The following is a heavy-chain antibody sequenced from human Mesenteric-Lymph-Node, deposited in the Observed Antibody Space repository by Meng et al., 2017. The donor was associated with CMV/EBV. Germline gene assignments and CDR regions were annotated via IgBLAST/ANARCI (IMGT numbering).Heavy chain of an antibody. D-gene: IGHD5-24*01. CDR3: ARGSMATPDY. CDR2: INLDGSST. CDR1: EFTFNSYW. V-gene: IGHV3-74*01. J-gene: IGHJ4*02. Sequence: GGSLRLSCAASEFTFNSYWMHWVRQAPGKGLVWVSCINLDGSSTTYADSVKGRFTISRDNAKNTLYLQMNSLRVEETAVYFCARGSMATPDYWGQGTLVTVSS.